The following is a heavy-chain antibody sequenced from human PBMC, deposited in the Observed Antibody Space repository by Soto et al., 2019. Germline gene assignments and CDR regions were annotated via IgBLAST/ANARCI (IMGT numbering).Heavy chain of an antibody. CDR3: AKHPHYDSSGYSQGADY. V-gene: IGHV3-23*01. CDR1: GFTFSSYA. D-gene: IGHD3-22*01. J-gene: IGHJ4*02. CDR2: ISGSGGST. Sequence: GGSLRLSCAASGFTFSSYAMSWVRQAPGKGLEWVSAISGSGGSTYYADSVKGRFTIPRDNSKNTLYLQMNSLRAEDTAVYYCAKHPHYDSSGYSQGADYWGQGTLVTVSS.